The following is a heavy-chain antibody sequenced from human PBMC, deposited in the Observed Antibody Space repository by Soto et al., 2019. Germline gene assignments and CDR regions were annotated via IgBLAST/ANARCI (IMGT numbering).Heavy chain of an antibody. J-gene: IGHJ6*02. CDR2: MNAKSGDT. Sequence: QAHLEQSGAEVKRPGASVKVSCKASGYTFSDFDINWLRQASGQGPEWMGWMNAKSGDTFFAQRFQGKFKITWDTSLSTAYMEVGSLTSDDTAMYYCARGNPFNYAGFDVWGQGTTVAVSS. CDR1: GYTFSDFD. V-gene: IGHV1-8*01. D-gene: IGHD3-16*01. CDR3: ARGNPFNYAGFDV.